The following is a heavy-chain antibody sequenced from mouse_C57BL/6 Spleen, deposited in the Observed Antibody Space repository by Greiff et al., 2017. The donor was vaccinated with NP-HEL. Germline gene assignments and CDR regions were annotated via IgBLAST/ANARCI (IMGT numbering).Heavy chain of an antibody. CDR1: GFNIKDDY. D-gene: IGHD2-5*01. CDR3: TTLYSNYDY. J-gene: IGHJ2*01. Sequence: EVQLQQSGAELVRPGASVKLSCTASGFNIKDDYMHWVKQRPEQGLEWIGWIDPENGDTEYASKFQGKATITADISSNTAYLQLSSLTSEDTAVYYCTTLYSNYDYWGQGTTLTVSS. V-gene: IGHV14-4*01. CDR2: IDPENGDT.